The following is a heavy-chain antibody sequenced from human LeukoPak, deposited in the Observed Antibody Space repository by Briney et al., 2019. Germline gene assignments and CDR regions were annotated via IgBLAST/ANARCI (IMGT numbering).Heavy chain of an antibody. D-gene: IGHD4-23*01. V-gene: IGHV3-30*04. Sequence: GGSLRLSCAASGFTFSSYAMHWVRQAPGKGLEWVAVISYDGTNKYYADSVKGRFTISRDNSKNTLFLQMNSLRAEDTAVYYCARDRGYGGKWGALDYWGQGTLVTVSP. J-gene: IGHJ4*02. CDR2: ISYDGTNK. CDR1: GFTFSSYA. CDR3: ARDRGYGGKWGALDY.